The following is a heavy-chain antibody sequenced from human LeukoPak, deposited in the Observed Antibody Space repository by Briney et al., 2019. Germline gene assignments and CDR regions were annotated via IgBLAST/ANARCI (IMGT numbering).Heavy chain of an antibody. J-gene: IGHJ4*02. Sequence: GGSLRLSCAASGFTFSSYGMHWVRQAPGKGLEWVAVIWYDGSNKYYADSVKGRFTISRDNSKNTLYLQMNSLRAEDTAVYYCAKDGPETYYYDSSGHDYWGQGTLVTVSS. CDR2: IWYDGSNK. CDR3: AKDGPETYYYDSSGHDY. D-gene: IGHD3-22*01. V-gene: IGHV3-33*06. CDR1: GFTFSSYG.